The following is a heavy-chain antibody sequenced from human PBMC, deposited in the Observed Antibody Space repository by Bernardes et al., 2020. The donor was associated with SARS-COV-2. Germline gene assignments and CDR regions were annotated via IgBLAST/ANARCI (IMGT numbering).Heavy chain of an antibody. CDR2: VSASNEKT. V-gene: IGHV1-18*01. D-gene: IGHD1-7*01. CDR1: GYIFNDYY. Sequence: ASVKVSCKASGYIFNDYYIHWVRQAPGQGLEWMGWVSASNEKTRYAQKFQGRVTMTTDTSMTTAYMELRSLTSDDTAIYYCARGDTYHWDYFFEYWGQGTRVPGSA. CDR3: ARGDTYHWDYFFEY. J-gene: IGHJ4*02.